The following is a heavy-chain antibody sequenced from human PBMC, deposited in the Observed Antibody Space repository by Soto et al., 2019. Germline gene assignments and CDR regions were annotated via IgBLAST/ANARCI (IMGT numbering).Heavy chain of an antibody. V-gene: IGHV3-30-3*01. CDR3: ARVRLLTLTDYYYGMDV. D-gene: IGHD3-3*01. CDR2: ISEDGSNK. J-gene: IGHJ6*02. Sequence: PGGSLRLSCAASGFTFSTYAMHWVRQAPGKGLEWVAVISEDGSNKYYADSVKGRFTISRDISKNTLYLQMNSLRAEDTAVYSCARVRLLTLTDYYYGMDVWGQGTTVTVSS. CDR1: GFTFSTYA.